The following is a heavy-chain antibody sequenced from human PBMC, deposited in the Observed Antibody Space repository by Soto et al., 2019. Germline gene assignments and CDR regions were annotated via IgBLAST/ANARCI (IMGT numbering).Heavy chain of an antibody. CDR2: IYYSGST. D-gene: IGHD6-6*01. CDR3: ARGRKHLVMNYFDY. V-gene: IGHV4-39*01. CDR1: GGSISSSSYY. Sequence: PSETLSLTCTVSGGSISSSSYYWGLIRQPPGKGLEWIGSIYYSGSTYYNPSLKSRVTISVDTSKNQFSLKLSSVTAADTAVYYCARGRKHLVMNYFDYWGQGTLVTVSS. J-gene: IGHJ4*02.